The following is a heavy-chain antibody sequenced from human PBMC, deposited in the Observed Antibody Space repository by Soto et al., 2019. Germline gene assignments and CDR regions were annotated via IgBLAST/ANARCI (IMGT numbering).Heavy chain of an antibody. CDR1: GYTFSSYG. D-gene: IGHD3-22*01. CDR3: ARANYYDSSGYFSRGAYGMDV. CDR2: ISAYNGST. V-gene: IGHV1-18*04. J-gene: IGHJ6*02. Sequence: ASVKVSCKASGYTFSSYGISWVRQAPGEGLEWMGWISAYNGSTSYAQKFQGRVTMTRDTSTSTVYMELSSLRSEDTAVYYCARANYYDSSGYFSRGAYGMDVWGQGTTVTVSS.